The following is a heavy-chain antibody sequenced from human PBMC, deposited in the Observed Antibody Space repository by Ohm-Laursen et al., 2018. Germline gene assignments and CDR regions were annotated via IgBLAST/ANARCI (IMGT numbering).Heavy chain of an antibody. CDR1: GFTFSSYS. D-gene: IGHD3-22*01. Sequence: GSLRLSCAASGFTFSSYSMNWVRQAPGKGLEWVSYISSSSSTIYYADSVKGRFTISRDNAKNSLYLQMNSLRAEDTAVYYCARDYDSSGYYYPAPFDYWGQGTLVTVSS. J-gene: IGHJ4*02. CDR2: ISSSSSTI. CDR3: ARDYDSSGYYYPAPFDY. V-gene: IGHV3-48*01.